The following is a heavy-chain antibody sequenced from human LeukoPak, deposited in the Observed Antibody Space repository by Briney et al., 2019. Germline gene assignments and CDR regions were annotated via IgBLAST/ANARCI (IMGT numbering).Heavy chain of an antibody. CDR1: GFSVSSNF. J-gene: IGHJ6*03. Sequence: GGSLRLSCAASGFSVSSNFMSWVRQAPGKGLEWVSVIYSGGTTYYADSVKGRFTISRDNSKNTLSLQMNSLRAEDAAVYYCARDGYGNNYMDVWGKGTTVTVSS. CDR2: IYSGGTT. V-gene: IGHV3-53*01. D-gene: IGHD1/OR15-1a*01. CDR3: ARDGYGNNYMDV.